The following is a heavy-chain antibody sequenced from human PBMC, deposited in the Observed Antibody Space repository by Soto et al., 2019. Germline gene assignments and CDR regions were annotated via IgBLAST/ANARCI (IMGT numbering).Heavy chain of an antibody. CDR2: IIPIFGTA. J-gene: IGHJ4*02. CDR1: GGTFSSYA. Sequence: QVQLVQSGAEVKKPGSSVKVSCKASGGTFSSYAISWVRQAPGQGLEWMGGIIPIFGTANYAQNFQGRVTITEEESKSPAYMELSSMRSEDTAVYYWASTHSRGWYGGPGYYFECWGQGTLVIVCS. D-gene: IGHD6-19*01. V-gene: IGHV1-69*01. CDR3: ASTHSRGWYGGPGYYFEC.